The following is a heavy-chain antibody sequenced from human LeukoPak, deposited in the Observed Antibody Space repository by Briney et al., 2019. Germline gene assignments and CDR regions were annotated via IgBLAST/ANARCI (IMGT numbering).Heavy chain of an antibody. V-gene: IGHV3-23*01. CDR3: AKEMSGIAVAGTSDY. Sequence: GASLRLSCAASGFTFSSYAMSWVRRAPGKGLEWVSAISGSGGSTYYADSVKGRFTISRDNSKNTLYLQMNSLRAEDTAVYYCAKEMSGIAVAGTSDYWGQGTLVTVSS. CDR1: GFTFSSYA. CDR2: ISGSGGST. D-gene: IGHD6-19*01. J-gene: IGHJ4*02.